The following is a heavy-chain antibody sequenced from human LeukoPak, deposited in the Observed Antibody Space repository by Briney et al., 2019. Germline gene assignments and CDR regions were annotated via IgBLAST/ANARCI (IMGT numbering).Heavy chain of an antibody. D-gene: IGHD4-23*01. CDR2: ISYDGSNK. CDR1: AFTFSTYA. CDR3: ARDLVGYGGNSVELEGADY. V-gene: IGHV3-30-3*01. J-gene: IGHJ4*02. Sequence: PGGSLRLSCAASAFTFSTYAMHWVRQAPGKGLEWVAVISYDGSNKYYADSVKGRFTISRDNSKNTLYLQVNSLRAEDTAVYNCARDLVGYGGNSVELEGADYWGQGTLVTVSS.